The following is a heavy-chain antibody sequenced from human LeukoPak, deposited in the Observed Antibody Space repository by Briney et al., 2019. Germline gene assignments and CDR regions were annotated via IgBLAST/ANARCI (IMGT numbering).Heavy chain of an antibody. V-gene: IGHV3-48*03. CDR2: ISSSGSTI. CDR3: ARETDSTLFDY. Sequence: SGGSLRLSCAASGFTFSIYEMNWVRQAAGKGLEWLSYISSSGSTIFYADSVKGRFTISRDNAKNSLSLQMNSLRPEDTAVYYCARETDSTLFDYWGQGTLVTVSS. D-gene: IGHD2-2*01. CDR1: GFTFSIYE. J-gene: IGHJ4*02.